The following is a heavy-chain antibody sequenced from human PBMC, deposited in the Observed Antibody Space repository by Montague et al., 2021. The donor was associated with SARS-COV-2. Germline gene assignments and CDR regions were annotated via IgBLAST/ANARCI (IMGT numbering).Heavy chain of an antibody. CDR1: GGSITNNIDY. V-gene: IGHV4-39*02. D-gene: IGHD3-22*01. CDR2: IYYTGNT. Sequence: SETLYLTCTVPGGSITNNIDYWAWIRQPPGKGLEWVGSIYYTGNTYYNPSLKSRVTISVVTSKNHFTLKLSSVTAAETAVYYCARLKRYFDSSGSPSAFDFWGQGTKVTVSS. CDR3: ARLKRYFDSSGSPSAFDF. J-gene: IGHJ3*01.